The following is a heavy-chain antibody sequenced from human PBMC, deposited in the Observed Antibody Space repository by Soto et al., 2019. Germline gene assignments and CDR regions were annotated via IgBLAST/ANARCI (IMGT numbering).Heavy chain of an antibody. V-gene: IGHV4-59*08. Sequence: QVQLQESGPGLVKPSETLSLTCTVSGGSISSYYWSWIRRPPGKGLEWIGYIFYSGSTNYNPSLKSRVTISVDTSKNQFSLKLSSVTAADTAVYYCARLYGLDAFDFWGQGTMVTVSS. CDR1: GGSISSYY. CDR2: IFYSGST. J-gene: IGHJ3*01. CDR3: ARLYGLDAFDF. D-gene: IGHD3-16*02.